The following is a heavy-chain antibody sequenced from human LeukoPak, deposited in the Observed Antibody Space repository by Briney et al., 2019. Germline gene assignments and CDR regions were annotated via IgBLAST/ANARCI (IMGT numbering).Heavy chain of an antibody. CDR3: ARADRDHDILTGYSYVVFDY. J-gene: IGHJ4*02. V-gene: IGHV4-61*09. D-gene: IGHD3-9*01. Sequence: PSETLSLTCTVSGGSISSGSYYWSWIRQPAGKGLEWIGHIYTSGSTNYNPSLKSRVIISVDTSKNQFSLKLSSVTAADTAVYYCARADRDHDILTGYSYVVFDYWGQGILVTVSS. CDR1: GGSISSGSYY. CDR2: IYTSGST.